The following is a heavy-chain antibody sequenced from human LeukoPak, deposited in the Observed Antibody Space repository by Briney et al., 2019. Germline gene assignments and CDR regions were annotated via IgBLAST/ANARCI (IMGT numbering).Heavy chain of an antibody. CDR2: ISSSSSYI. V-gene: IGHV3-21*01. CDR3: AREVGATIYFDY. Sequence: PGGSLRLSCAASGFTFSSYSMNWVRQAPGKGLEWVSSISSSSSYIYYADSVKGRFTISRDNAKNSLYLQMNSLRAEDTAVYHCAREVGATIYFDYWGQGILVTVSS. CDR1: GFTFSSYS. J-gene: IGHJ4*02. D-gene: IGHD1-26*01.